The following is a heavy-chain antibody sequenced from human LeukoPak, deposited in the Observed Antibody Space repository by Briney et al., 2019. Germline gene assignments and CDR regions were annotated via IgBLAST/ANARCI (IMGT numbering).Heavy chain of an antibody. J-gene: IGHJ6*03. D-gene: IGHD3-22*01. V-gene: IGHV1-18*01. CDR2: ISAYNGNT. CDR3: ARGYYDSSGYFYYYYYMDV. Sequence: ASVKVSCKASGGTFSSYGISWVRQAPGQGLEWMGWISAYNGNTNYAQKLQGRVTMTTDTSTSTAYMELRSLRSDDTAVYYCARGYYDSSGYFYYYYYMDVWGKGTTVTVSS. CDR1: GGTFSSYG.